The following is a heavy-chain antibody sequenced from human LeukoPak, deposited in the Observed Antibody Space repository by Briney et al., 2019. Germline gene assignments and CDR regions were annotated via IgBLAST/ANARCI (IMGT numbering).Heavy chain of an antibody. CDR2: INHSGST. J-gene: IGHJ4*02. CDR1: GGSFSGYY. Sequence: SETLSLTCAVYGGSFSGYYWSWIRQPPGKWLEWNGEINHSGSTNYNPTLKSRVTIPVDRSKNQFSLKLSSVTAADTAVYYCARGSRYSSSSGTIDYWGQGTLVTVSS. CDR3: ARGSRYSSSSGTIDY. V-gene: IGHV4-34*01. D-gene: IGHD6-6*01.